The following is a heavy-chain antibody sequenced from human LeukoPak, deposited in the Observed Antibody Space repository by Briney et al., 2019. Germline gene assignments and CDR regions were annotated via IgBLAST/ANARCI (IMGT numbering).Heavy chain of an antibody. V-gene: IGHV1-69*05. Sequence: SVKVSCKASGGTFGSYAISWVRQAPGQGLEWMGGIIPIFGTANYAQKLQGRVTMTTDTSTSTAYMELRSLRSDDTAVYYCGYCSGGSCYFSTDYWGQGTLVTVSS. CDR3: GYCSGGSCYFSTDY. D-gene: IGHD2-15*01. CDR2: IIPIFGTA. CDR1: GGTFGSYA. J-gene: IGHJ4*02.